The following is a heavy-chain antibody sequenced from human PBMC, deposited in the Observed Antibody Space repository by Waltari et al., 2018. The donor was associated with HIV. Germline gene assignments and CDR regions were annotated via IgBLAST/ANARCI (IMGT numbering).Heavy chain of an antibody. CDR2: IRNKANSYAT. Sequence: EVQLVESGGGLVQPGGRLQLSCAASGSTFSGSALHWVRQASGKGLEWIGRIRNKANSYATAYAASVKGRFTVSRDDSKNTAFLQMSSLKIEDTAVYYCTGQGGIATFGVVVDVWGQGTTVIV. CDR1: GSTFSGSA. V-gene: IGHV3-73*01. CDR3: TGQGGIATFGVVVDV. D-gene: IGHD3-3*01. J-gene: IGHJ6*02.